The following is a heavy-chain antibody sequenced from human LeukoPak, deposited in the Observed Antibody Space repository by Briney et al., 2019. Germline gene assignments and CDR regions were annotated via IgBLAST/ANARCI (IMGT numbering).Heavy chain of an antibody. CDR3: ARDYGSGILDY. CDR2: IYHSGNT. J-gene: IGHJ4*02. D-gene: IGHD3-10*01. Sequence: TTSETLSLTCTVSGGSISSGGYYWSWIRQPPGKGLEWIGYIYHSGNTYYNPSLKSRVTISVDRSKNQFSLKLSSVTAADTAVYYCARDYGSGILDYWGQGTLVTVSS. CDR1: GGSISSGGYY. V-gene: IGHV4-30-2*01.